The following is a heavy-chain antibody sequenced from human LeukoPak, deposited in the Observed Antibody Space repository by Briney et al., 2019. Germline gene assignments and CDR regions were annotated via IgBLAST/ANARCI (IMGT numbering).Heavy chain of an antibody. CDR1: GYTFTSYG. Sequence: GASVKVSCKASGYTFTSYGINWVRQAPGQGLEWMGWISAYNVNTNYAQKFQGRVTMTTDTSTSTAYMELRSLRSDDTAVYYCGRNGGAVTTEDYYMDVWGKGTTVTVSS. CDR2: ISAYNVNT. V-gene: IGHV1-18*01. D-gene: IGHD4-17*01. J-gene: IGHJ6*03. CDR3: GRNGGAVTTEDYYMDV.